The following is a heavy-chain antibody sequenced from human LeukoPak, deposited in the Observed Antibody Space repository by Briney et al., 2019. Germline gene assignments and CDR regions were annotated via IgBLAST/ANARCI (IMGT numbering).Heavy chain of an antibody. CDR3: ARGTIGYCSSTSCYGYYYGMDV. CDR2: INHSGST. CDR1: GGSFSGYY. V-gene: IGHV4-34*01. D-gene: IGHD2-2*01. J-gene: IGHJ6*02. Sequence: PSETLSLTCAVYGGSFSGYYWSWIRQPPGKGLEWIGEINHSGSTNYNPSLKSRVTISVDTSKNQFSLELSSVTAADTAVYYCARGTIGYCSSTSCYGYYYGMDVWGQGTTVTVSS.